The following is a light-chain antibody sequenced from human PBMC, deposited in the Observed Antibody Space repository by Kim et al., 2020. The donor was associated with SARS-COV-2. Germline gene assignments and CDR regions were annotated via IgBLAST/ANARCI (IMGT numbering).Light chain of an antibody. CDR1: QSVSSK. V-gene: IGKV3-15*01. CDR3: QQYSDWPWT. CDR2: GAS. J-gene: IGKJ1*01. Sequence: VSPGERATPSCRASQSVSSKLAWYQQKPGQAPRLLIYGASTKATGIATRFSGSASGTEFILTISSLQSEDFAVYYCQQYSDWPWTFGQGTKVDIK.